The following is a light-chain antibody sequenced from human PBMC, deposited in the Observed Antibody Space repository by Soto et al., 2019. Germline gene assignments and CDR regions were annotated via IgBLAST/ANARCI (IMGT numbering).Light chain of an antibody. CDR1: SSNIGAGYD. CDR3: RPYDSSLSVWV. V-gene: IGLV1-40*01. J-gene: IGLJ3*02. CDR2: DNQ. Sequence: QSVLTQPPSVSEAPGQRVTISCTGSSSNIGAGYDVHWYHQLPGTATNLLYSDNQRRPGGLPGRFACSSSGTSASLATTGLQADEDEDDYCRPYDSSLSVWVFGGGTKLTVL.